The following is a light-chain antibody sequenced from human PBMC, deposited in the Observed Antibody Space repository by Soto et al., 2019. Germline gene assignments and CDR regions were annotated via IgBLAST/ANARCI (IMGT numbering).Light chain of an antibody. V-gene: IGKV3-11*01. CDR3: HQRRSWPFT. CDR2: DAF. J-gene: IGKJ3*01. Sequence: EIVLTQSPATLSLSPGERATLSCRASQSVGSSLAWYQVRPGQAPSLLIYDAFNRATGIPARFSGSGSGTDFVLSISSLQPEDYAVYYCHQRRSWPFTFGPGTTVDI. CDR1: QSVGSS.